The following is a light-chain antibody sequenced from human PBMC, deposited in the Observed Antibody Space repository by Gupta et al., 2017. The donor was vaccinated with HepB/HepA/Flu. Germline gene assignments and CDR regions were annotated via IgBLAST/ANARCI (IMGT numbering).Light chain of an antibody. CDR2: YDS. CDR3: QVWDSSRGV. J-gene: IGLJ2*01. V-gene: IGLV3-21*04. CDR1: NIGNTG. Sequence: SYVLTQPPSVSVAPGKTAWITCGGNNIGNTGVHWYQQKPGQAPVMVIYYDSDRPAGIPERFSGSKYGTTATLTISRVEAGDEDDYYCQVWDSSRGVFGGGTKLTVL.